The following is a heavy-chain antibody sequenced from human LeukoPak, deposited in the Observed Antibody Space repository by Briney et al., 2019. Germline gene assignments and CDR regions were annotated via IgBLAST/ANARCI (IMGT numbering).Heavy chain of an antibody. J-gene: IGHJ4*02. Sequence: PGGSLRLSCAPPGFTFSLYSMNWVCQAPGKGLEWVSYISSSSSTIYYADSVKGRFTISRDNAKNSLYLQMNSLRDEDTAVYYCARDESSGYVLSYWGQGTLVTVSS. V-gene: IGHV3-48*02. CDR1: GFTFSLYS. CDR2: ISSSSSTI. CDR3: ARDESSGYVLSY. D-gene: IGHD5-12*01.